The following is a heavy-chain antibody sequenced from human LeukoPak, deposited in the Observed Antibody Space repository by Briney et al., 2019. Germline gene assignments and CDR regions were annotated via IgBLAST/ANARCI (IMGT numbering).Heavy chain of an antibody. CDR3: ARVPYYDSSGYYPGPPRCNNWFDP. CDR1: GGSISSGGYY. Sequence: SQTLSLTCTVSGGSISSGGYYWSWIRQHPGKGLEWIGYIYYSGSTYYNPSLKSRVTISVDTSKNQFSLKLSSVTAADTAVYYCARVPYYDSSGYYPGPPRCNNWFDPWGQGTLVTVSS. J-gene: IGHJ5*02. V-gene: IGHV4-31*03. D-gene: IGHD3-22*01. CDR2: IYYSGST.